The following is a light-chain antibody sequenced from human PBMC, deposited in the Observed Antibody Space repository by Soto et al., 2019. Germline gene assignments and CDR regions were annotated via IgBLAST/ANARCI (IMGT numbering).Light chain of an antibody. Sequence: QAVVTQPASVSGSPGQSITISCTGTSSDVGGYNYVSWYQQHPGKAPKLMIYEVSNRPSGVSNRFSGSKSGNTASLTISGLQAEDEADYYCSSYTSSSTLGVFGGGTQLTVL. CDR2: EVS. CDR1: SSDVGGYNY. V-gene: IGLV2-14*01. CDR3: SSYTSSSTLGV. J-gene: IGLJ3*02.